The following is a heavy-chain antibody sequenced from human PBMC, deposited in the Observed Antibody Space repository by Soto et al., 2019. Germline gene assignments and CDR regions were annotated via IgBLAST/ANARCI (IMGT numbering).Heavy chain of an antibody. CDR3: AIEEWWRVEF. D-gene: IGHD2-15*01. CDR2: IKPDGSES. CDR1: GFTFSRHY. V-gene: IGHV3-7*01. J-gene: IGHJ4*02. Sequence: EVQLAESGGGLVQPGGSLRLSCVASGFTFSRHYMTWVRQAPGKGLESVAEIKPDGSESYYVDSVRGRFTISRDNAKNALSLQMNSLRDEDTAVYYCAIEEWWRVEFWGQGTLVTVSS.